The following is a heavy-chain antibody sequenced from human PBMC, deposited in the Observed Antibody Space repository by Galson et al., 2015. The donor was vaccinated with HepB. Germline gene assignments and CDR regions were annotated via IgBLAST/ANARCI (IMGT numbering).Heavy chain of an antibody. V-gene: IGHV1-2*02. Sequence: SVKVSCKASGYTFTGYYMHWVRQAPGQGLEWMGWINPNSGGTNYAQKLQGRVTMTTDTSTSTAYMELRSLRSDDTAVYYCARGVVPAAIEEDYWGQGTLVTVSS. CDR3: ARGVVPAAIEEDY. J-gene: IGHJ4*02. D-gene: IGHD2-2*01. CDR2: INPNSGGT. CDR1: GYTFTGYY.